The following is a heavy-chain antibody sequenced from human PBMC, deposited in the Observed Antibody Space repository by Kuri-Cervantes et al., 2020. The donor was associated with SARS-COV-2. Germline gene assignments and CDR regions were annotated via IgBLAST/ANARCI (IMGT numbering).Heavy chain of an antibody. D-gene: IGHD6-19*01. V-gene: IGHV3-30*02. CDR1: GFTFSSYG. J-gene: IGHJ4*02. CDR3: ANDRAAVAVELAPFDY. Sequence: GESLKISCAASGFTFSSYGMHWVRQAPGKGLEWVAVIWYGGSNKYYADSVKGRFTISGDNSKNTLYLQMNSLRAEDTAVYYCANDRAAVAVELAPFDYWGQGTLVTVSS. CDR2: IWYGGSNK.